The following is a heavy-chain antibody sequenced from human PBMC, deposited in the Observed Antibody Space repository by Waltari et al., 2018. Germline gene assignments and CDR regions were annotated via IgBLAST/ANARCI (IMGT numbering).Heavy chain of an antibody. CDR2: IIPIFGTA. V-gene: IGHV1-69*05. D-gene: IGHD3-16*01. Sequence: QVQLVQSGAEVKKPGYSVKVSCKASGGTFSSYANSWVRPAPGQGLEWMGGIIPIFGTANYAQKFQGRVTITTDESTSTAYMELSSLRSEDTAVYYCARVGGSYYYYGMDVWGQGTTVTVSS. CDR1: GGTFSSYA. J-gene: IGHJ6*02. CDR3: ARVGGSYYYYGMDV.